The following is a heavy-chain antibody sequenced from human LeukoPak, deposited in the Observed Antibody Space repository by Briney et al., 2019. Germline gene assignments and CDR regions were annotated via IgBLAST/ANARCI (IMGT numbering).Heavy chain of an antibody. Sequence: SETLSLTCTVSGGSISSSSYYWGWIRQPPGKGLEWIGSIYYSGSTYYSPSLKSRVTISVDTSKNQFSLKLSSVTAADTAVYYCARHGVPAASEDYYYYCMDVWGQGTTVTVSS. CDR3: ARHGVPAASEDYYYYCMDV. CDR1: GGSISSSSYY. V-gene: IGHV4-39*01. D-gene: IGHD2-2*01. CDR2: IYYSGST. J-gene: IGHJ6*02.